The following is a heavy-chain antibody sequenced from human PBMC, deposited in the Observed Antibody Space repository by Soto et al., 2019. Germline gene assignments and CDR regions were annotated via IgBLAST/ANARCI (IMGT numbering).Heavy chain of an antibody. CDR1: GFPFSDYG. V-gene: IGHV3-30*18. Sequence: QVQLAESGGGVVQPGGSLRLSCAASGFPFSDYGIDWIRQAPGKGLEWVAVISHEGGTQYYADSVRGRFTVSRDNSKKRVDLQKDSLRPEDTAVYFCAKEGAPKVSRWDDYWGQGTLVTVSS. D-gene: IGHD1-26*01. CDR2: ISHEGGTQ. J-gene: IGHJ4*02. CDR3: AKEGAPKVSRWDDY.